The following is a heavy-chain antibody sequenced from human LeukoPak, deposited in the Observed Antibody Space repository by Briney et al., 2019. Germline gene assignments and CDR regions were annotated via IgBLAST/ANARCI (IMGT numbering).Heavy chain of an antibody. D-gene: IGHD3-22*01. J-gene: IGHJ4*02. V-gene: IGHV1-69*13. CDR1: GGTFSSYA. CDR3: ARGPITTRSHFDY. CDR2: IIPIFATA. Sequence: ASVKVSCKASGGTFSSYAISWVRQAPGQGLEWMGGIIPIFATANYAQKFQGRVTITADESTSTAYMELSSLRSEDTAVYYCARGPITTRSHFDYWGQGTLVTVSS.